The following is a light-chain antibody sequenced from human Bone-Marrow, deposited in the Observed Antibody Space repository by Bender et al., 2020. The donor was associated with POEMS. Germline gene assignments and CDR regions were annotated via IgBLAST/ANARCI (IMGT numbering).Light chain of an antibody. CDR1: SSDVGGYNF. CDR2: DVT. V-gene: IGLV2-14*03. CDR3: SSYTSSNTPSWV. Sequence: QSALTQPASVSGSPGQSITISCTGPSSDVGGYNFVSWYQQHPGQAPKLMIYDVTNRPSGVSNRFSGSKSGSTASLTISGLQAEDEADYYCSSYTSSNTPSWVFGGGTKLTVL. J-gene: IGLJ3*02.